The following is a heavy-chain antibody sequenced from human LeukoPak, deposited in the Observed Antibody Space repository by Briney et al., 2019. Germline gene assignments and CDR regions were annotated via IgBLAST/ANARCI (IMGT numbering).Heavy chain of an antibody. J-gene: IGHJ3*02. CDR3: AREARRITMIVVAPRAFDI. Sequence: GGSLRLSCAASGFTFSSYAMHLVRQAPGKGLEWVAVISYDGSNKHYADSVKGRFTISRDSSKNTLYLQMNSLRAEDTAVYYCAREARRITMIVVAPRAFDIWGQGTMVTVSS. D-gene: IGHD3-22*01. V-gene: IGHV3-30-3*01. CDR2: ISYDGSNK. CDR1: GFTFSSYA.